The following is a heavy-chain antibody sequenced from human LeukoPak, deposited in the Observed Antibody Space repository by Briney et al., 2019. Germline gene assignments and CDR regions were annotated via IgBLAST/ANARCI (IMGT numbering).Heavy chain of an antibody. V-gene: IGHV3-30*18. CDR2: ISYDGSNK. Sequence: GRSLRLSCAASGFTFSSYGMQWVRQAPGKGLEWVAVISYDGSNKYYADSVKGRFTISRDNSKNTLDLLMNSLRTEDTAVYYCAEDYKWGYGYYFDYWGQGTLVPVSS. D-gene: IGHD5-18*01. J-gene: IGHJ4*02. CDR1: GFTFSSYG. CDR3: AEDYKWGYGYYFDY.